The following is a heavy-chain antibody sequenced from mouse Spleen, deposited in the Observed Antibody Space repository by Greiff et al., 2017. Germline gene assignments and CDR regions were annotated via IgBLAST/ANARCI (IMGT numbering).Heavy chain of an antibody. CDR1: GFSLTSYG. CDR2: IWSGGST. CDR3: ARKDDYDGVDY. V-gene: IGHV2-2*01. D-gene: IGHD2-4*01. J-gene: IGHJ2*01. Sequence: VMLVESGPGLVQPSQSLSITCTVSGFSLTSYGVHWVRQSPGKGLEWLGVIWSGGSTDYNAAFISRLSISKDNSKSQVFFKMNSLQADDTAIYYCARKDDYDGVDYWGQGTTLTVSS.